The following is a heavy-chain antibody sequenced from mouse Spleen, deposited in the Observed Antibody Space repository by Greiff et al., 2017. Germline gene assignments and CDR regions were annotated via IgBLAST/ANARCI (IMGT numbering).Heavy chain of an antibody. D-gene: IGHD1-2*01. J-gene: IGHJ1*01. V-gene: IGHV5-17*01. CDR1: GFTFSDYG. Sequence: DVQLVESGGGLVKPGGSLKLSCAASGFTFSDYGMHWVRQAPEKGLEWVAYISSGSSTIYYADTVKGRFTISRDNAKNTLFLQMTSLRSEDTAMYYCASFITTVWYFDVWGAGTTVTVSS. CDR3: ASFITTVWYFDV. CDR2: ISSGSSTI.